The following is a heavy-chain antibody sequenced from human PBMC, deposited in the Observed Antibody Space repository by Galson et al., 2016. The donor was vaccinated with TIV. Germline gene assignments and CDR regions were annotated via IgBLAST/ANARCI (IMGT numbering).Heavy chain of an antibody. CDR2: ISGSGFST. CDR3: AKDTGSQPRNWFDP. V-gene: IGHV3-23*01. J-gene: IGHJ5*02. CDR1: GFTFSSYA. Sequence: LRLSCAASGFTFSSYAMRWVRQAPGKGLEWVSGISGSGFSTFYADSVKGRFTISRDNSKNTLDLQMNSLRAEETAIYYCAKDTGSQPRNWFDPWGQGTLVTVSS. D-gene: IGHD7-27*01.